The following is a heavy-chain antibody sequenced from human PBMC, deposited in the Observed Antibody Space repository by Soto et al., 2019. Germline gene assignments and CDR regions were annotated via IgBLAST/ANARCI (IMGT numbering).Heavy chain of an antibody. Sequence: QVRLQESGPGLVKPSETLSLACRVSGGSISSNLYYWGWVRPPPGQGLEWLGAVYHTGNTWFNASLKSRVTISVDTSKSQFSLKLKSVSASDTAIYYCARQTGAFGYYFDSWGPGLLVTISS. D-gene: IGHD3-3*01. J-gene: IGHJ4*02. CDR1: GGSISSNLYY. CDR3: ARQTGAFGYYFDS. V-gene: IGHV4-39*01. CDR2: VYHTGNT.